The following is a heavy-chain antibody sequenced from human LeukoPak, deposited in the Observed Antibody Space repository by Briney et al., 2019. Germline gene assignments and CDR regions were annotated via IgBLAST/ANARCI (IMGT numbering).Heavy chain of an antibody. CDR3: AREGYSSSWDVGY. CDR1: GFTFSSYW. J-gene: IGHJ4*02. D-gene: IGHD6-13*01. V-gene: IGHV3-7*01. CDR2: IKQDGSEK. Sequence: PGGSLRLSCAASGFTFSSYWMSWVRQAPGKGLEWVANIKQDGSEKYYVDSVKGRFTISRDNAKNSLYLRMNSLRAEDTAVYYCAREGYSSSWDVGYWGQGTLVTVSS.